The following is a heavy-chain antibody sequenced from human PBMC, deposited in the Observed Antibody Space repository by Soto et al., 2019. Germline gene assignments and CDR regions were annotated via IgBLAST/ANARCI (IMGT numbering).Heavy chain of an antibody. V-gene: IGHV3-23*01. Sequence: EVQLLESGGGLVQPGGSLRLSCAASGFTFSTSGMSWVRQAPGKGLEWVSSISGSGDYTNYAYSVKGRFSISRDNSKKTLYLQINSLTAEDTAVYYCANHGGFEIWGQGTMVAVSS. J-gene: IGHJ3*02. CDR3: ANHGGFEI. CDR1: GFTFSTSG. CDR2: ISGSGDYT. D-gene: IGHD4-17*01.